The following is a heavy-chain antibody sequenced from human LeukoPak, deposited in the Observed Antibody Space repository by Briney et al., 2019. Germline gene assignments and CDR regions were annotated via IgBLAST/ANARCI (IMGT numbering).Heavy chain of an antibody. CDR1: GFTFSSYE. Sequence: PGGSLRLSCAASGFTFSSYEMNWVRQAPGKGLEWVSYILNSGTTTYYADSVKGRFTISRDDSKNTLYLQMNSLRAEDTAVYYCAKDLGRYRNNYFDYWGQGTLVTVSS. J-gene: IGHJ4*02. V-gene: IGHV3-48*03. CDR2: ILNSGTTT. CDR3: AKDLGRYRNNYFDY. D-gene: IGHD1-26*01.